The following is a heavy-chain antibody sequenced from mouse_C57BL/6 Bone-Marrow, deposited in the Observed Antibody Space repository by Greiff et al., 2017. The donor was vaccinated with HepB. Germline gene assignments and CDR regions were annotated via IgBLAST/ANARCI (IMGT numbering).Heavy chain of an antibody. Sequence: QVQLKQPGAELVRPGTSVKLSCKASGYTFTSYWMHWVKQRPGQGLEWIGVIDPSDSYTNYNQKFKGKATLTVDTSSSTAYMQLSSLTSEDSAVYYCARSGGLLYYYAMDYWGQGTSVTVSS. D-gene: IGHD3-1*01. J-gene: IGHJ4*01. CDR3: ARSGGLLYYYAMDY. CDR2: IDPSDSYT. CDR1: GYTFTSYW. V-gene: IGHV1-59*01.